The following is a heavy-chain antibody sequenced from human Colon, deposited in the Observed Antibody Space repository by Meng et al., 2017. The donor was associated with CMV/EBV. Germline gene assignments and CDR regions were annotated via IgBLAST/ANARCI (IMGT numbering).Heavy chain of an antibody. Sequence: GESLKISCVVSDFNFTTYAMRWVRQAPGQGLQWVAAISGDGGTTHYAASVKGRFTISRDHARNTLYLHLTSLRADDTAVYFCAKLGAASSHWGQGTLVTVSS. CDR3: AKLGAASSH. CDR2: ISGDGGTT. CDR1: DFNFTTYA. D-gene: IGHD6-13*01. J-gene: IGHJ4*02. V-gene: IGHV3-23*01.